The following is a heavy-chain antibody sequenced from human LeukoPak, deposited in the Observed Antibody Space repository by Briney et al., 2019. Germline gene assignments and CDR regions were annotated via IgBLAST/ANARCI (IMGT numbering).Heavy chain of an antibody. J-gene: IGHJ4*02. V-gene: IGHV1-69*13. CDR3: ARGSIVGANYDY. D-gene: IGHD1-26*01. CDR2: IIPIFGTA. Sequence: ASVKVSCKASGGTFTSYAISWVRQAPGQGLEWIGGIIPIFGTANYAQKFQGRVTITADESTSTAYMELSSLRSEDTAVYYCARGSIVGANYDYWGQGTLVTVSS. CDR1: GGTFTSYA.